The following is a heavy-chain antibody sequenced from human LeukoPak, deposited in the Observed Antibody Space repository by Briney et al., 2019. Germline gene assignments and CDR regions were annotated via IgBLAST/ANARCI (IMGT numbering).Heavy chain of an antibody. CDR3: ARAPNCSGGSGRYY. V-gene: IGHV4-39*01. CDR1: GGSISSSSYY. Sequence: SETLSLTCTVSGGSISSSSYYWGWIRQPPGKGLEWIGSIYYSGSTYYNPSLKSRVTISVDTSKNQFSLKLSSVTAADTAVYFCARAPNCSGGSGRYYWGQGTLVP. CDR2: IYYSGST. D-gene: IGHD2-15*01. J-gene: IGHJ4*02.